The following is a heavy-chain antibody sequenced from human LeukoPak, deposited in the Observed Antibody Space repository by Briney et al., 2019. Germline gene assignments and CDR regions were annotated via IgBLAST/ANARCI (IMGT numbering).Heavy chain of an antibody. J-gene: IGHJ4*02. D-gene: IGHD4-11*01. Sequence: GGSLRLSCEGSGFNFNDAWMSWIRQAPGKGLEWVGRVRTSAEDETTDYAAPVRGRFIISRDDSKSMVYLQMSRLETEDTAIYYCTAGLGKTDDDSWGQGTLVTVSS. CDR2: VRTSAEDETT. CDR1: GFNFNDAW. V-gene: IGHV3-15*01. CDR3: TAGLGKTDDDS.